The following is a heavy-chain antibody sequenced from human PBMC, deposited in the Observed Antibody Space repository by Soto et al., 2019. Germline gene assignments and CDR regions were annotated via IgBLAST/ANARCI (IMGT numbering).Heavy chain of an antibody. D-gene: IGHD4-17*01. Sequence: DVQLVESGGGLVQPGRSLRLSCAASGFTFDDYAMHWVRQAPGKGLEWVSGISWNSGSIGYADSVKGRFTISRDNVKNSLDLQMNSLRAEDTALYYCARGGGAIMTTIDYWGQGTLVTVSS. V-gene: IGHV3-9*01. J-gene: IGHJ4*02. CDR3: ARGGGAIMTTIDY. CDR2: ISWNSGSI. CDR1: GFTFDDYA.